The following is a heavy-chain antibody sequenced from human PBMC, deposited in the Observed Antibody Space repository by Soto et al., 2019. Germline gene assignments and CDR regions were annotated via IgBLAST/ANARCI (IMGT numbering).Heavy chain of an antibody. D-gene: IGHD3-16*01. J-gene: IGHJ4*02. CDR3: AAYSHQGY. V-gene: IGHV3-66*01. CDR1: GFTVSNNY. CDR2: IYSGGST. Sequence: EEQLVESGGDLVQPGGSLRLSCAASGFTVSNNYMSWVRQAPGKGLEWVSLIYSGGSTYYADSVKGRFTISRDSSKNTVYLQMNSLRAEATAMYYCAAYSHQGYWGQGTLVTVSS.